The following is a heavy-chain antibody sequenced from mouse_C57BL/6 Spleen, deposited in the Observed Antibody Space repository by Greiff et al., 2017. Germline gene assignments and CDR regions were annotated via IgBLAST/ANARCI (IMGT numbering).Heavy chain of an antibody. D-gene: IGHD1-1*01. CDR2: IDPSDSYT. J-gene: IGHJ3*01. Sequence: QVQLQQPGAELVMPGASVKLSCKASGYTFTSYWMHWVKQRPGQGLEWIGEIDPSDSYTNYNQKFKGKSTLTVDKSSSTAYMQLSSLTSEDSAVSYWARSTDYGSSPLFAYWGQGTLVTVSA. V-gene: IGHV1-69*01. CDR1: GYTFTSYW. CDR3: ARSTDYGSSPLFAY.